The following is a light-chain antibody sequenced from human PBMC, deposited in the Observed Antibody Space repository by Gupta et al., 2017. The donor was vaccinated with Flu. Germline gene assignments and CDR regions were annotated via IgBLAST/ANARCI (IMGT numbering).Light chain of an antibody. CDR3: QQRGNWPYT. V-gene: IGKV3-11*01. CDR1: QSASSY. J-gene: IGKJ2*01. CDR2: DAS. Sequence: EIVLTQSPATLSLSPGEGATLSCRASQSASSYLAWYQQKPGQAPRLLIYDASNRATGIPARFSGSGSGTDFTLTISSLEPEDFALYYCQQRGNWPYTFGQGTKLEIK.